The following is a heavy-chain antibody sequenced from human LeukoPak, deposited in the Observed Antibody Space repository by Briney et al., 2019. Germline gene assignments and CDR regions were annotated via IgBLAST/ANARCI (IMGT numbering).Heavy chain of an antibody. Sequence: PGGSLRLSCAASGFTFSSYSMNWVRQAPGKGLEWVSYISSSSSTIYYADSVKGRFTISRHNSKNTLYLQMNSLRAEDTAVYYCARDGVFGGYGYYYYYGMDVWGQGTTVTVSS. CDR3: ARDGVFGGYGYYYYYGMDV. CDR2: ISSSSSTI. V-gene: IGHV3-48*01. J-gene: IGHJ6*02. CDR1: GFTFSSYS. D-gene: IGHD3-16*01.